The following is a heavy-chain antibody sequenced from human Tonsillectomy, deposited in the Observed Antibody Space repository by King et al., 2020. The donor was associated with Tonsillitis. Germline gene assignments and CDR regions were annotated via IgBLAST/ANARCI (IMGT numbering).Heavy chain of an antibody. CDR3: ARWDDSSGIYY. Sequence: VQLVESGAEVRKPGDSLKISCKGSGYSFTTYWIGWVRQMPGKGLEWMGIIYPGDSDPRYSPSFQGQITISAVKSITTAYLQWSSLKASDTAMYYCARWDDSSGIYYWGQGTLVTVSS. V-gene: IGHV5-51*01. CDR2: IYPGDSDP. D-gene: IGHD3-22*01. CDR1: GYSFTTYW. J-gene: IGHJ4*02.